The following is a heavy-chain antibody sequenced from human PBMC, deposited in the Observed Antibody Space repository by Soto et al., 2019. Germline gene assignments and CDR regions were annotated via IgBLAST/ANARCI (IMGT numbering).Heavy chain of an antibody. V-gene: IGHV1-2*04. J-gene: IGHJ6*02. CDR3: ARGHSTDCSNGVCSFFYNHEMDV. Sequence: ASVKVSCKASGYSFTDYHIHWVRQAPGQGLEWLGRINPKSGGTSTAQKFQGWVTMTRDRSISTFYMELTRLRSDDTAVYFCARGHSTDCSNGVCSFFYNHEMDVWGQGTTVTVSS. CDR2: INPKSGGT. CDR1: GYSFTDYH. D-gene: IGHD2-8*01.